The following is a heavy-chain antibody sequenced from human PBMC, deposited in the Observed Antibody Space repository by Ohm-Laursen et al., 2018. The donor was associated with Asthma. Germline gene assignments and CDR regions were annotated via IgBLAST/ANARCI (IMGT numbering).Heavy chain of an antibody. CDR1: GFTFRSYA. V-gene: IGHV3-30-3*01. CDR2: ISYDGSNK. Sequence: SLRLSCAASGFTFRSYAMHWVRQAPGKGLEWVAVISYDGSNKYYADSVKGRFTISRDNSKNTLYLQMNSLRAEDTAVYYCARDPSSGWYPRFDYWGQGTLVTVSS. CDR3: ARDPSSGWYPRFDY. D-gene: IGHD6-19*01. J-gene: IGHJ4*02.